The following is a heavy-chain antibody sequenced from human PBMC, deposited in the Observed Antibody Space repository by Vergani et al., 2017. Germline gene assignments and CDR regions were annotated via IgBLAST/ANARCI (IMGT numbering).Heavy chain of an antibody. CDR2: IYYSGST. V-gene: IGHV4-30-4*08. D-gene: IGHD3-10*01. Sequence: QVQLQESGPGLVKPSQTLSLTCTVSGGSISSGDYYWSWIRQPPRKGLEWIGYIYYSGSTYYNPSLKSRVTISVDTSKNQFSLKLSSVTAADTAVYYCARVGVVRGVPYYYYYYGMDVWGQGTTVTVSS. J-gene: IGHJ6*02. CDR1: GGSISSGDYY. CDR3: ARVGVVRGVPYYYYYYGMDV.